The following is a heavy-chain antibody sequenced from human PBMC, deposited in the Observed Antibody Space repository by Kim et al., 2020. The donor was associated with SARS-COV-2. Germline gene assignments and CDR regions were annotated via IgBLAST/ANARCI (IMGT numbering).Heavy chain of an antibody. Sequence: GGSLRHSCAASGFTFSSYAMHWVRQAPGKGLEWVAVISYDGINKYYADSVKGRFTISRDNSKNTLFLQMNSLRAEDTAVYYCARTGIVVVPAALIDYWGQGTLVTVSS. CDR3: ARTGIVVVPAALIDY. CDR2: ISYDGINK. CDR1: GFTFSSYA. D-gene: IGHD2-2*01. V-gene: IGHV3-30*04. J-gene: IGHJ4*02.